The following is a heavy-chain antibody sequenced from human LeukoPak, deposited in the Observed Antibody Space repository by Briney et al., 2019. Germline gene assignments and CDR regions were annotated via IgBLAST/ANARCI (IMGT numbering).Heavy chain of an antibody. Sequence: GGSLRLSCAASGFTVSRNYTSWVRQAPGKGLEWVSYISSSSSYTNYADSVKGRFTISRDNAKNSLYLQMNSLRAEDTAVYYCARNSGYDYLDYWGQGTLVTVSS. D-gene: IGHD5-12*01. J-gene: IGHJ4*02. CDR2: ISSSSSYT. CDR3: ARNSGYDYLDY. V-gene: IGHV3-11*06. CDR1: GFTVSRNY.